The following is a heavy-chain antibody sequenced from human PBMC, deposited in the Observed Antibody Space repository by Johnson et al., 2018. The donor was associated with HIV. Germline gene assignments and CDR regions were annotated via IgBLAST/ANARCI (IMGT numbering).Heavy chain of an antibody. CDR2: ISYDGSNR. V-gene: IGHV3-30-3*01. Sequence: QVQLVESGGGLVQPGGSLRLSCAVSTFTFSDYYMRWIRQAPGKGLEWVAVISYDGSNRFYADSVKGRFTISRDNSKNTLHLQMNSLRPDDTALYYCARGRKDIEAADGLDNDAFDIWGQGTMVTVSS. J-gene: IGHJ3*02. CDR3: ARGRKDIEAADGLDNDAFDI. CDR1: TFTFSDYY. D-gene: IGHD6-13*01.